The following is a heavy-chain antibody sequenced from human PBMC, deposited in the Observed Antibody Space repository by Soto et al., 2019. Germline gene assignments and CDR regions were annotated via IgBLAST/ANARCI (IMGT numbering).Heavy chain of an antibody. CDR3: ARLQGRDYYDYYGMDV. CDR1: GGSISSYY. CDR2: IYYSGST. Sequence: SETLSLTCTVSGGSISSYYWSWIRQPPGKGLEWIGYIYYSGSTNYNPSLKSRVTISVDTSKNQFSLKLSSVTAADTAVYYCARLQGRDYYDYYGMDVWGQGTTVTVSS. J-gene: IGHJ6*02. V-gene: IGHV4-59*01.